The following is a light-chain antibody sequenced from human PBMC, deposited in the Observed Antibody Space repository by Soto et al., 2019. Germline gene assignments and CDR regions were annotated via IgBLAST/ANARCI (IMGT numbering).Light chain of an antibody. J-gene: IGKJ5*01. CDR1: RPVVRQY. V-gene: IGKV3D-15*01. CDR2: DAV. CDR3: QQYNNWPPIT. Sequence: EIVLTQSPDARSLSPGERVSLSCRASRPVVRQYLAWYHQKPGQAPRLLIHDAVRRATGIPDRFSGSGSGTEFTLTISSLRSEDFAVYYCQQYNNWPPITFGQGTEWRL.